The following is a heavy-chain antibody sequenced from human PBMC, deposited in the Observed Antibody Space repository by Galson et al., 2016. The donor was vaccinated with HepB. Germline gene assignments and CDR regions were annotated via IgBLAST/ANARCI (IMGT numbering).Heavy chain of an antibody. CDR3: ARAGLLTKASFDY. D-gene: IGHD4-11*01. CDR1: GFTFSDNY. Sequence: LRLSCAASGFTFSDNYMTWIRQPPGKGLEWIGTVYRGRTYYNPFLEGRVTISVGMSTDLLSLKVTSLTAADTAVYYCARAGLLTKASFDYWGQGARVAVSS. CDR2: VYRGRT. J-gene: IGHJ4*02. V-gene: IGHV4-38-2*01.